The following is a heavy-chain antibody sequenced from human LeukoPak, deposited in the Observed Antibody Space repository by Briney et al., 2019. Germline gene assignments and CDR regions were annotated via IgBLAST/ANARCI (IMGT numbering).Heavy chain of an antibody. CDR3: ARGYDYYDSSGYDY. D-gene: IGHD3-22*01. Sequence: ASVKVSCKASGYTFTSYDINWVRRATGQGLEWMGWMNPNSGNTGYAQKFQGRVTMTRNTSISTAYMELSSLRSEDTAVYYCARGYDYYDSSGYDYWGQGTLVTVSS. V-gene: IGHV1-8*01. J-gene: IGHJ4*02. CDR1: GYTFTSYD. CDR2: MNPNSGNT.